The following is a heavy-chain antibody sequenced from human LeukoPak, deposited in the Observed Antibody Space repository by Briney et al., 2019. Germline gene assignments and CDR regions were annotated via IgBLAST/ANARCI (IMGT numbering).Heavy chain of an antibody. V-gene: IGHV4-34*09. CDR3: ASGSSSWYYFDY. CDR1: GGSFSVYY. CDR2: INHSGST. J-gene: IGHJ4*02. Sequence: SETLSLTCAVYGGSFSVYYWSWIRQPPGKGLEWIGEINHSGSTNYNPSLKSRVTISVDTSKNQFSLKLSSVTAADTAVYYCASGSSSWYYFDYWGQGTLVTVSS. D-gene: IGHD6-13*01.